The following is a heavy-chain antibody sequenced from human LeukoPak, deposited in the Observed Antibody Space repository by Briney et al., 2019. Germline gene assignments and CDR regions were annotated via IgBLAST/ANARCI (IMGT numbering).Heavy chain of an antibody. CDR3: ARERAYGALDY. V-gene: IGHV3-11*01. Sequence: GGSLRLSCTASGFIFSNYAMSWVRQAPGKGLEWVSYISSSGSTIYYADSVKGRFTISRDNAKNSLYLQMNSLRAEDTAVYYCARERAYGALDYWGQGTLVTVSS. CDR2: ISSSGSTI. J-gene: IGHJ4*02. D-gene: IGHD4-17*01. CDR1: GFIFSNYA.